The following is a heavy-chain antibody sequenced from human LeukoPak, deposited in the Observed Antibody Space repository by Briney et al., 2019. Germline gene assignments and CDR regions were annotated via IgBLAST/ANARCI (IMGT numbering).Heavy chain of an antibody. J-gene: IGHJ3*02. D-gene: IGHD3-10*01. Sequence: SETLSLTCTVSGGSISSGGYYWSWIRQHPGKGLEWIGYIYYSGSTYYNPSLKSRVTISVDTSKNQFSLKLSSVTAADTAVYYCARDRGRFRESHDAFDIWGQGTMVTVPS. CDR3: ARDRGRFRESHDAFDI. CDR2: IYYSGST. CDR1: GGSISSGGYY. V-gene: IGHV4-31*03.